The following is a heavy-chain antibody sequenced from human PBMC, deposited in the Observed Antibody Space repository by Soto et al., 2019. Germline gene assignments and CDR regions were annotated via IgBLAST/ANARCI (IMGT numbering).Heavy chain of an antibody. J-gene: IGHJ6*02. CDR2: IIPIFGTA. Sequence: GASVKVSCKASGGTFSSYAISWVRQAPGQGLEWMGGIIPIFGTANYAQKFQGRVTITADKSTSTAYMELSSLRSEDTAVYYCASPAARPDYYYYGMDVWGQGTMVTVSS. D-gene: IGHD6-6*01. V-gene: IGHV1-69*06. CDR3: ASPAARPDYYYYGMDV. CDR1: GGTFSSYA.